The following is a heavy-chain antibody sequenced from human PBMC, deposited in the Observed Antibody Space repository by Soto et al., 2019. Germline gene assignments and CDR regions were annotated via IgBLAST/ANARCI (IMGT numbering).Heavy chain of an antibody. CDR2: IIPILGIA. CDR1: GGTFSSYT. V-gene: IGHV1-69*08. D-gene: IGHD6-6*01. CDR3: AREGQLVPQFDY. J-gene: IGHJ4*02. Sequence: QVQLVQSGAEVKKPGSSVKVSCKASGGTFSSYTISWVRQAPGQGLEWMGRIIPILGIANYAQKFQGRVTIPADKSTSTAYMELSSLRSEDTAVYYCAREGQLVPQFDYWGQGTLVPVSS.